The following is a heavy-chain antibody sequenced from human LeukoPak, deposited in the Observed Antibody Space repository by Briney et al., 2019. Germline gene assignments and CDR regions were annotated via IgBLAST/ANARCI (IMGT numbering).Heavy chain of an antibody. CDR1: GYTFTDYY. V-gene: IGHV1-2*02. D-gene: IGHD3-22*01. J-gene: IGHJ4*02. CDR2: INPNSGGT. CDR3: ARGIGYYDSSGYRN. Sequence: GASVKVSCKASGYTFTDYYMHWVRQAPGQGLEWMGWINPNSGGTNYAQKFQGRVTMTRDTSISTAYMELSRLRSDDTAVYYCARGIGYYDSSGYRNWGQGTLVTVSS.